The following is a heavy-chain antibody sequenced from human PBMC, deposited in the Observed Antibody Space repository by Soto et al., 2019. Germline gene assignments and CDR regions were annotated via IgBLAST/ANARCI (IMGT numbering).Heavy chain of an antibody. CDR1: GGSVNGYY. CDR3: ATRITVFGLLIPPFDP. Sequence: SETLSLTCAVYGGSVNGYYWNWIRQPPGKGLEWIGETNHTGGTHYNPSLKSRVTMSVDTSKNQFSLRLSSVTAADTAIYYCATRITVFGLLIPPFDPWGQGTQVTVSS. D-gene: IGHD3-3*01. J-gene: IGHJ5*02. CDR2: TNHTGGT. V-gene: IGHV4-34*01.